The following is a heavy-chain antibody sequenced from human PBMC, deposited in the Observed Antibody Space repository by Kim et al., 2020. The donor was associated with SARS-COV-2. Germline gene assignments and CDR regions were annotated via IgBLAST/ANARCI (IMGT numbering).Heavy chain of an antibody. Sequence: GGSLRLSCAASGFTFSSYSMNWVRQAPGKGLEWVSYISSSSSTIYYADSVKGRFTISRDNAKNSLYLQMNSLRDEDTAVYYCARRYCTGGVCSILAYYYYGMDAGGKGTTFTVSS. CDR3: ARRYCTGGVCSILAYYYYGMDA. CDR1: GFTFSSYS. J-gene: IGHJ6*04. CDR2: ISSSSSTI. V-gene: IGHV3-48*02. D-gene: IGHD2-8*02.